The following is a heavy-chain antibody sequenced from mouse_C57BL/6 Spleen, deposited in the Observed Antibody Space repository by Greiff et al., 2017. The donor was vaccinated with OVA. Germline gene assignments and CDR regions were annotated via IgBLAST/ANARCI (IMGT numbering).Heavy chain of an antibody. D-gene: IGHD1-1*01. CDR1: GYTFTEYT. CDR3: ARHEVYYYGSSPNWYFDV. J-gene: IGHJ1*03. Sequence: VQLQESGAELVKPGASVKLSCKASGYTFTEYTIHWVKQRSGQGLEWIGWFYPGSGSITYNEKFKDKATLTADKSSSTGYMELSRMTSEDSAVYFCARHEVYYYGSSPNWYFDVWGTGTTVTVSS. CDR2: FYPGSGSI. V-gene: IGHV1-62-2*01.